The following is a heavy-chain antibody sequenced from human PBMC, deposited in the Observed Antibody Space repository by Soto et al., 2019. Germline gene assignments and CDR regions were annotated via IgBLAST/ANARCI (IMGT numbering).Heavy chain of an antibody. J-gene: IGHJ4*02. CDR3: ARGPEVTALPDY. D-gene: IGHD2-21*02. Sequence: PSETLSLTCAVSGGSISSGGYSWSWIRQPPGKGLEWIGYIYHSGSTYYNPSLKSRVTISVDRSKNQFSLKLSSVTAADTAVYYCARGPEVTALPDYWGQGTLVTVSS. CDR2: IYHSGST. CDR1: GGSISSGGYS. V-gene: IGHV4-30-2*01.